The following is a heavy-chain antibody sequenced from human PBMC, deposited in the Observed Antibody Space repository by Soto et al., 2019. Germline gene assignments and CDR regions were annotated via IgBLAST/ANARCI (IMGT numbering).Heavy chain of an antibody. CDR3: TKGPRPISTGTGAY. J-gene: IGHJ4*02. D-gene: IGHD3-10*01. Sequence: GGSMRLSCAATGFIFKMYWMHWVRQSPGKGLVWISRIYNDGTYSDYADSVRGRFTISRDNVNDTLYLQMNNLKSEGSGLYYCTKGPRPISTGTGAYWGQGTQVTV. CDR2: IYNDGTYS. CDR1: GFIFKMYW. V-gene: IGHV3-74*01.